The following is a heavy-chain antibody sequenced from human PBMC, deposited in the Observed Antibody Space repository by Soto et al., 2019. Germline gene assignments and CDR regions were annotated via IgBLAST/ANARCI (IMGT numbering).Heavy chain of an antibody. Sequence: QVQLQESGPGLVKPSETLSLTCTVSGGSISSYYWSWIRQPPGKGLEWIGYIYYSGSTNYNPSLKSRVTISVDTSKNQFSLKLSSVTATDTAVYYCARGVIAVAGPYYYGMDVWCQGTTVTVSS. CDR1: GGSISSYY. CDR2: IYYSGST. D-gene: IGHD6-19*01. J-gene: IGHJ6*02. CDR3: ARGVIAVAGPYYYGMDV. V-gene: IGHV4-59*01.